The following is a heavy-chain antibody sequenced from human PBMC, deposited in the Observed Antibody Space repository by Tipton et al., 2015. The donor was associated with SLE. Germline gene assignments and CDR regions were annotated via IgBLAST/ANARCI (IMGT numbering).Heavy chain of an antibody. CDR1: GFTFSSYT. D-gene: IGHD4-17*01. CDR2: ISSSSSSI. J-gene: IGHJ2*01. CDR3: ARDRPTVFNWYFDL. V-gene: IGHV3-21*04. Sequence: SLRLSCAASGFTFSSYTMNWVRQAPGKGLEWVSSISSSSSSIYYADSVKGRFTISRDNAKKSLYLQMNSLRAEDTAVYYCARDRPTVFNWYFDLWGRGTLVTVSS.